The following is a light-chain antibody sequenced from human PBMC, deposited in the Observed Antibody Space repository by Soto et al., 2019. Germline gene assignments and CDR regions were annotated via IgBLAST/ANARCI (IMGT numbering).Light chain of an antibody. V-gene: IGKV3-11*01. J-gene: IGKJ1*01. Sequence: EIVLTQSPATLSSFPGDRVTLSCRASQYINTSLAWYQHRPGQAPRLLIYQTSLRAAGIPARFSASGSGTDFTLTISDVQPEDFALYYCHQRQSWPRTFGQGTKV. CDR2: QTS. CDR3: HQRQSWPRT. CDR1: QYINTS.